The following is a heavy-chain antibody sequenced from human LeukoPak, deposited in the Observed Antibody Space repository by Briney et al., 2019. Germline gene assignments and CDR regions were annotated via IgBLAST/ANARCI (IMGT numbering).Heavy chain of an antibody. D-gene: IGHD1-1*01. Sequence: GGSLRLSCAASGFTFSSFGMHWVRQSPGKGLEWVAVIWYDGSTKVYADSVKGRFTISRDNAKNSLYLQMNSLRAEDTALYYCARGRYNWNDPTFMDVWGQGTTVSVSS. V-gene: IGHV3-33*01. CDR2: IWYDGSTK. CDR1: GFTFSSFG. J-gene: IGHJ6*02. CDR3: ARGRYNWNDPTFMDV.